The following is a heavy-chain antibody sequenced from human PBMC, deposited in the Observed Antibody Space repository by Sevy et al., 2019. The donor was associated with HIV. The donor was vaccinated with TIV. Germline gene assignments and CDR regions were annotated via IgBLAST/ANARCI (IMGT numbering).Heavy chain of an antibody. D-gene: IGHD6-19*01. CDR1: GFTFSSYA. CDR3: AKSYSSGWYAGWYYFDY. CDR2: ISGSGGST. J-gene: IGHJ4*02. Sequence: GGSLRLSCAASGFTFSSYAMSWVRQAPGKGLEWVSAISGSGGSTYYAYSVKGRFTISRDNSKNTLYLQMNSLRAEDTAVYYCAKSYSSGWYAGWYYFDYWGQGTLVTVSS. V-gene: IGHV3-23*01.